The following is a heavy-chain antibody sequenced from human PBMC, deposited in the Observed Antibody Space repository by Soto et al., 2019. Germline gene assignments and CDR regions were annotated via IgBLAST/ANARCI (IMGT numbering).Heavy chain of an antibody. V-gene: IGHV4-34*01. J-gene: IGHJ4*02. D-gene: IGHD3-10*01. CDR3: ALNYYGSGSYPYY. CDR2: INHSGST. Sequence: SETLSLTCAVYGGSFSGYYWSWIRQPPGKGLEWIGEINHSGSTNYNPSLKSRVTISVDTSKNQFSLKLSSVTAADTAVYYCALNYYGSGSYPYYWGQGTLVTVS. CDR1: GGSFSGYY.